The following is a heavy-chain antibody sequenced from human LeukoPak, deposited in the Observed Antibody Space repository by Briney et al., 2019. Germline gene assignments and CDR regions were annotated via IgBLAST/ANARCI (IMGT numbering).Heavy chain of an antibody. CDR2: ISGRGGST. CDR3: AKPRISAITNSFDY. CDR1: GFTFSDYY. Sequence: GGSLRPSCAASGFTFSDYYMSWVRQAPGKGLEWVSAISGRGGSTYYADSVKGRFTISRDNSKNTLYLQMNSLRAEDTAVYYCAKPRISAITNSFDYWGQGILVTVSS. D-gene: IGHD2-2*01. J-gene: IGHJ4*02. V-gene: IGHV3-23*01.